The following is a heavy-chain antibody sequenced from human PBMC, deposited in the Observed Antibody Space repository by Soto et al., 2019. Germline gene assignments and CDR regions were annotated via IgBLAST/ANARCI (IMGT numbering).Heavy chain of an antibody. CDR2: ISAYNGNT. CDR1: GYTFTSYG. V-gene: IGHV1-18*01. Sequence: GTSVKVSCKASGYTFTSYGISWVRQAPGQGLEWMGWISAYNGNTNYAQKFQGRVTMTRDTSTSTVCMELSSLRSEDTAVYCCARDNIVVVAPDYYYGMDVWGQGTTVTVSS. J-gene: IGHJ6*02. D-gene: IGHD2-15*01. CDR3: ARDNIVVVAPDYYYGMDV.